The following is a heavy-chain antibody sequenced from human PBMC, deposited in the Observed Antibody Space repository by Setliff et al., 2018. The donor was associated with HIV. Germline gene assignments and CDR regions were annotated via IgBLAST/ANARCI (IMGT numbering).Heavy chain of an antibody. CDR3: ARGDVVGSTGGHFDY. CDR1: GFTFSNYW. D-gene: IGHD1-26*01. J-gene: IGHJ4*02. Sequence: LKISCAAAGFTFSNYWMTWVRQAPGKGLEWVANIKEDGSDEYYVDSVNGRFTISRDNAKNSLYLQMNSLRAEDMAVYYCARGDVVGSTGGHFDYWGQGTLVTVSS. V-gene: IGHV3-7*01. CDR2: IKEDGSDE.